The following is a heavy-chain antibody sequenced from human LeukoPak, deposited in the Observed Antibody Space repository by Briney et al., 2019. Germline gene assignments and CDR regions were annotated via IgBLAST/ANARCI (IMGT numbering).Heavy chain of an antibody. CDR1: GYTFPIYY. Sequence: GPVKVSCKASGYTFPIYYMHWVRQAPGQGLEWMGIINPSGGSTSYAQKFQGRVTMTRDMSTSTVYMELSSLRSEDTAVYYCAREGPTGLYFDYWGQGTLVTVSS. D-gene: IGHD1-14*01. V-gene: IGHV1-46*01. CDR2: INPSGGST. CDR3: AREGPTGLYFDY. J-gene: IGHJ4*02.